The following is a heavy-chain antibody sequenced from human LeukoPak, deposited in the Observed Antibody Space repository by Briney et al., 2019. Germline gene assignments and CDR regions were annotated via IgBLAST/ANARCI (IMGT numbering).Heavy chain of an antibody. CDR1: GFAFSSYA. J-gene: IGHJ4*02. CDR3: AKVPGSSITRYFYFDY. Sequence: GGSLRLSCAASGFAFSSYAMSWVRQAPGKGLEWVSAISGSGGSTYYADSVKGRFTISRDNSRNTLYLQMDTLRAEDTAVYYCAKVPGSSITRYFYFDYWGQGTLVPVSS. CDR2: ISGSGGST. D-gene: IGHD6-13*01. V-gene: IGHV3-23*01.